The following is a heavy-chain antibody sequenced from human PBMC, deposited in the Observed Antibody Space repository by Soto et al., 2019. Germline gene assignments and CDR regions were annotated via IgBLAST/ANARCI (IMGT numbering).Heavy chain of an antibody. CDR3: AREGGIVGATAADY. CDR1: GGSIGSGSYY. Sequence: QVQLQESGPGLVKPSQTLSLTCTVSGGSIGSGSYYSSWIRQHPGKSLEWIGYIYYSGSTCYNPSLKSRVTISVHTSKNQFSLKLSSVTAPYTAVYYCAREGGIVGATAADYWGQGTLVTVSS. J-gene: IGHJ4*02. D-gene: IGHD1-26*01. CDR2: IYYSGST. V-gene: IGHV4-31*03.